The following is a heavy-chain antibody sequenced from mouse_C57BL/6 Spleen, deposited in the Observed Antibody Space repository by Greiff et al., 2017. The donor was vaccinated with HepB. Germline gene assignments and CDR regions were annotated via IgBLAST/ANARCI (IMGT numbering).Heavy chain of an antibody. Sequence: EVQLVESGGGLVKPGGSLKLSCAASGFTFSDYGMHWVRQAPEKGLEWVAYISSGSSTIYYADTVKGRVTISRDNAKNTLFLQMTRLRAEDTAMYYCARNDFWYFDVWGTGTTVTVSS. CDR2: ISSGSSTI. J-gene: IGHJ1*03. D-gene: IGHD2-4*01. CDR3: ARNDFWYFDV. V-gene: IGHV5-17*01. CDR1: GFTFSDYG.